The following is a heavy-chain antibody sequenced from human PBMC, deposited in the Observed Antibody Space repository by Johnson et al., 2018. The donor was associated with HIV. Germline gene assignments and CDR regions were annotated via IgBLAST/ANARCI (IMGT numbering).Heavy chain of an antibody. CDR2: IKSKTDGGTT. Sequence: VQLVESGGGLVKPGGSLRLSCAVSGFTFSSYAMHWVRQAPGKGLEWVGRIKSKTDGGTTDYAAPVKGRFTISRDDSKNTLYLQMNSLKTEDTAFYYCSSDKGFCSGGNCHDAFDIWGRGTMVTVSS. J-gene: IGHJ3*02. CDR3: SSDKGFCSGGNCHDAFDI. CDR1: GFTFSSYA. V-gene: IGHV3-15*01. D-gene: IGHD2-15*01.